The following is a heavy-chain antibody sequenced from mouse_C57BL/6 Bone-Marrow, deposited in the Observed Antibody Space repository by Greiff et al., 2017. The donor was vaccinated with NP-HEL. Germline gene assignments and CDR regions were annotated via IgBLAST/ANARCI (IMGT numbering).Heavy chain of an antibody. CDR3: ARVYGSSLDY. J-gene: IGHJ2*01. D-gene: IGHD1-1*01. CDR1: GFTFSSYA. CDR2: ISDGGSYT. Sequence: EVMLVESGGGLVKPGGSLKLSCAASGFTFSSYAMSWVRQTPEKRLEWVATISDGGSYTYYPDNVKGRFTISRDNAKNNLYLQMSHLKSEDTAMYYCARVYGSSLDYWGQGTTLTVSS. V-gene: IGHV5-4*03.